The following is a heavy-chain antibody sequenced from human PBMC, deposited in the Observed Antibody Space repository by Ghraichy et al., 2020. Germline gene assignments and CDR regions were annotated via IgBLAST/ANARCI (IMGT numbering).Heavy chain of an antibody. Sequence: SGPTLVKPTQTLTLTCTFSGFSLSTSGVGVGWIRQPPGKALEWLALIYWDDDKRYSPSLKSRLTITKDTSKNQVVLTMTNMDPVDTATYYCARLTIFEDSVYFDYWGQGTLVTVSS. V-gene: IGHV2-5*02. CDR2: IYWDDDK. D-gene: IGHD3-3*01. J-gene: IGHJ4*02. CDR3: ARLTIFEDSVYFDY. CDR1: GFSLSTSGVG.